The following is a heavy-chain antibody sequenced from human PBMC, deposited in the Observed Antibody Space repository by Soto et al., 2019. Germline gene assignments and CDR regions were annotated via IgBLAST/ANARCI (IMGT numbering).Heavy chain of an antibody. CDR1: GGSINSYY. D-gene: IGHD2-21*02. J-gene: IGHJ4*02. CDR3: ARERGDSVGFDY. V-gene: IGHV4-59*01. CDR2: IYYSGNT. Sequence: QVQLQESGPGLVKPSETLSLTCTVSGGSINSYYWSWIRQPPGKGLEWIGYIYYSGNTNYKPSLKSRVTISVDTSKNQFSLKLSSVTAADTAVYYCARERGDSVGFDYWGQGALVTVSS.